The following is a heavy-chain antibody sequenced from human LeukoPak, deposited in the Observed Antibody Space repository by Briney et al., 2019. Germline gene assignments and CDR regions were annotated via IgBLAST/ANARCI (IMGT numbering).Heavy chain of an antibody. D-gene: IGHD4-23*01. CDR2: INAGNGNT. V-gene: IGHV1-3*01. Sequence: GASVKVSCKASRYTFTSYAMHWVRQAPGQRLEWMGWINAGNGNTKYSQKFQGRVTITRDTSASTAYMELSSLRSEDTAVYYCARVKTTVVTHFDYWGQGTLVTVSS. CDR3: ARVKTTVVTHFDY. J-gene: IGHJ4*02. CDR1: RYTFTSYA.